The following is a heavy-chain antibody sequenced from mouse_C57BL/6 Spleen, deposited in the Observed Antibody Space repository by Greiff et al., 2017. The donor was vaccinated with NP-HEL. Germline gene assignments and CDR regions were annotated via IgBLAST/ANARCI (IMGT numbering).Heavy chain of an antibody. J-gene: IGHJ4*01. D-gene: IGHD3-1*01. V-gene: IGHV5-4*01. CDR3: ARRGYFYAMDY. Sequence: VQLQESGGGLVKPGGSLKLSCAASGFTFSSYAMSWVRQTPEKRLEWVATISDGGSYTYYPDNVKGRFTISRDNAKNNLYLQMSHLKSEDTAMYYCARRGYFYAMDYWGQGTSVTVSS. CDR2: ISDGGSYT. CDR1: GFTFSSYA.